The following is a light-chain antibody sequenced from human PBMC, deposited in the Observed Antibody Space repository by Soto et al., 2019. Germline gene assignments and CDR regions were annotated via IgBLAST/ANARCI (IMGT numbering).Light chain of an antibody. V-gene: IGKV3-20*01. Sequence: EIVLTQSPGTLSLSPGERATLSCRASQSISSTYLAWYRQKPGQAPRLLIYAASSRATGIPDRFSGSGSGTGFTLTISRLEPEDFAVYYCQQYYAPSWTFGQGTSVEIK. J-gene: IGKJ1*01. CDR1: QSISSTY. CDR3: QQYYAPSWT. CDR2: AAS.